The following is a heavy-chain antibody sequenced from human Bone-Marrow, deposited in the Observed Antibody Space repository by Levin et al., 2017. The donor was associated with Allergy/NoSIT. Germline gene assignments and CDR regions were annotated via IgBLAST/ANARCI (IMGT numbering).Heavy chain of an antibody. Sequence: PGGSLRLSCVASGFTFRNYAMTWVRRAPGQGLEWVSGISTSGHSTYYADSVKGRFTISRDNSKNTVFLQMNSLRAEDTAVYYCAKRHNSYDSNGYFVNFDFWGQGTLLTVSS. V-gene: IGHV3-23*01. CDR2: ISTSGHST. D-gene: IGHD3-22*01. CDR1: GFTFRNYA. CDR3: AKRHNSYDSNGYFVNFDF. J-gene: IGHJ4*02.